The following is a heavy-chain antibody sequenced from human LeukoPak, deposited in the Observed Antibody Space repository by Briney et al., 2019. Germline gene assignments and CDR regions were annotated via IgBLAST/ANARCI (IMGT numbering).Heavy chain of an antibody. Sequence: PGGSLRLSCAGSGFTVSSSYMSWVRQAPGKGLEWVSIIYSGGSTYYADSVKGRFPISRDNSKNPLYLKTDSLRADDTAVYFCARVGRYNWFDPWGQGTLVTVSS. CDR2: IYSGGST. V-gene: IGHV3-53*01. CDR3: ARVGRYNWFDP. CDR1: GFTVSSSY. J-gene: IGHJ5*02.